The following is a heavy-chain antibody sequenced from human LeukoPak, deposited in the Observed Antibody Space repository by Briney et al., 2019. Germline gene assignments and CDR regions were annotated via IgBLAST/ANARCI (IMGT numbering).Heavy chain of an antibody. Sequence: PGGSLRLSCAASGFTFSSYSFNWVRQAPGKGLGWVASVNTVSSYIYYADSVRGRFTISRDNADNSVYLQMNGLRAEDTAVYYCARLRRNSDKSGYYYYYDYWGQGTLVTVSS. D-gene: IGHD3-22*01. CDR3: ARLRRNSDKSGYYYYYDY. CDR1: GFTFSSYS. J-gene: IGHJ4*02. CDR2: VNTVSSYI. V-gene: IGHV3-21*01.